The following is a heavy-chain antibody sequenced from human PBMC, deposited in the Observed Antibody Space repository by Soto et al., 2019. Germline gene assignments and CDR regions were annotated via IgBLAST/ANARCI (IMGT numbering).Heavy chain of an antibody. V-gene: IGHV3-23*01. Sequence: DVQLLESGGGLVEPGGSLSLSCVASGFSFSSYAMSWVRQAPGRGLAWVSVISGSDGSTYYADSVKGRFTISRDNSKNTLYLQMNSLRAEDTAVYYCAKDRERDAWYEDDWGQVTLVTVSS. CDR1: GFSFSSYA. CDR3: AKDRERDAWYEDD. J-gene: IGHJ4*02. D-gene: IGHD6-13*01. CDR2: ISGSDGST.